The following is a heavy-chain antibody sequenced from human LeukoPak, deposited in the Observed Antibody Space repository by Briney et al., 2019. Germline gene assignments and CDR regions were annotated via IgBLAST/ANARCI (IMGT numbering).Heavy chain of an antibody. D-gene: IGHD2-15*01. CDR2: IYSGGST. CDR3: AREGSWSPFDY. CDR1: GFTVSSNY. V-gene: IGHV3-66*01. Sequence: GGSLRLSCAASGFTVSSNYMSWVRQAPGKGLEWVSVIYSGGSTYYADSVKGRFTISRDNSKNTLYLRMNSLRAEDTAVYYCAREGSWSPFDYWGQGTLVTVSS. J-gene: IGHJ4*02.